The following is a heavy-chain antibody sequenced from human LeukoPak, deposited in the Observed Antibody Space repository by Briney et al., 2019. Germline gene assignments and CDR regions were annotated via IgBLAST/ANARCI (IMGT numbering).Heavy chain of an antibody. Sequence: SATLSLTCTVSGGSVSSGSYYWSWIRQPPGKGLEWIGYIYYSGSTNYNPSLKSRVTISVDTSKNQFSLKLSSVTAADTAVYYCASVEAVAGKIDYWGQGALVTVSS. CDR1: GGSVSSGSYY. D-gene: IGHD6-19*01. CDR3: ASVEAVAGKIDY. CDR2: IYYSGST. V-gene: IGHV4-61*01. J-gene: IGHJ4*02.